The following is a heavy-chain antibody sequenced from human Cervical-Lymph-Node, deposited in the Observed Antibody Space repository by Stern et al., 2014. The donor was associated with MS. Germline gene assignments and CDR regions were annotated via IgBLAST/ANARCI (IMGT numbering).Heavy chain of an antibody. J-gene: IGHJ3*02. CDR3: ARDKRGPGAFEI. D-gene: IGHD1-1*01. CDR2: IRDKANGGTT. V-gene: IGHV3-72*01. CDR1: GFTLSDRY. Sequence: EVQLVESGGGLVQPGGSLRLSCAASGFTLSDRYMDWVRQSPGKGLEWGGRIRDKANGGTTEYAASVKGRFTISRDDSKNSLYLQMNSLLTEDTAVYYCARDKRGPGAFEIWGQGTVVAVSS.